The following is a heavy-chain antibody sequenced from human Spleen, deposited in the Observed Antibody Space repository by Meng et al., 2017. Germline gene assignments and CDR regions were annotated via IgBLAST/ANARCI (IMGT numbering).Heavy chain of an antibody. CDR2: ISSSGSTI. CDR1: GFTFSDYY. V-gene: IGHV3-11*01. Sequence: GGSLSLSCVASGFTFSDYYMSWIRQAPGKGLEWVAYISSSGSTIYYADSVKGRFTISRDNAKNSLYLQMNSLRAEDTAVYYCARDGRRDYSNFGARYYYYGMDVWGQGTTVTVSS. D-gene: IGHD4-11*01. CDR3: ARDGRRDYSNFGARYYYYGMDV. J-gene: IGHJ6*02.